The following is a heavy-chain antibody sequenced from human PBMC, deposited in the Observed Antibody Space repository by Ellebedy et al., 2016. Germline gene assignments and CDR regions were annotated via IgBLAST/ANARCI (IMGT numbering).Heavy chain of an antibody. D-gene: IGHD3-3*01. CDR3: ARDLTIFGVVMGLDY. CDR2: ISGSGGST. Sequence: GESLKISCAASGFIFSSYAMSWVRQAPGKGPEWVSAISGSGGSTYYADSVKGRFTISRDNSKNTLYLQMNSLRAEDTAVYYCARDLTIFGVVMGLDYWGQGTLVTVSS. CDR1: GFIFSSYA. V-gene: IGHV3-23*01. J-gene: IGHJ4*02.